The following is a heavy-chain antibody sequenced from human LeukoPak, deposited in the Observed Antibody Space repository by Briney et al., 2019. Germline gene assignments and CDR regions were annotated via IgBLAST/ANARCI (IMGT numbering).Heavy chain of an antibody. CDR1: GFTVSSNY. D-gene: IGHD1-14*01. J-gene: IGHJ5*02. V-gene: IGHV3-53*01. Sequence: PGGSLRLSCAASGFTVSSNYMSWVRQAPGKGLEWVSVIYSGGSTYYADSVKGRFTISRDNSKNTLYLQMNSLRAEDTAVYYCARLTEECWFDPWGQGTLVTVSS. CDR3: ARLTEECWFDP. CDR2: IYSGGST.